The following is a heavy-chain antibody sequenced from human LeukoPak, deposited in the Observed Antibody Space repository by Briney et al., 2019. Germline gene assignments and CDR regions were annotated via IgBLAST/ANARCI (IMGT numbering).Heavy chain of an antibody. D-gene: IGHD6-13*01. CDR1: GGSISSSSYY. V-gene: IGHV4-39*01. CDR3: ACGYSSGWYVD. Sequence: SETLSLTCTVSGGSISSSSYYWGWIRQPPGKGLEWIGSIYYSGSTYYNPSLKSRVTISVDTSKNQFSLKLSSVTAADTAVYYCACGYSSGWYVDWGQGTLVTVSS. CDR2: IYYSGST. J-gene: IGHJ4*02.